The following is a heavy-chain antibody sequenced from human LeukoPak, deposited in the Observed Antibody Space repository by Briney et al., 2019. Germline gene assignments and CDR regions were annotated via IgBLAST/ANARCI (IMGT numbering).Heavy chain of an antibody. D-gene: IGHD1-26*01. J-gene: IGHJ4*02. V-gene: IGHV3-72*01. CDR2: IRNKDNKYIT. CDR3: ARGGNYLDY. CDR1: GFTFSAHY. Sequence: GGSLRLSCAASGFTFSAHYMDWVRQTPGQGLEWVGRIRNKDNKYITEYAASVKGRFTISRDDSKNKLYLQMNSLKTEDTAVYYCARGGNYLDYGGQGTLVIVSS.